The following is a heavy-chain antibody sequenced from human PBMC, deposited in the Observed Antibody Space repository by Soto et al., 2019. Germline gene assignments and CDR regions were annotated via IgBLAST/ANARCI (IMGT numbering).Heavy chain of an antibody. CDR3: ARDGGRWLQFGYGMDV. V-gene: IGHV1-69*12. CDR1: GGTFSSYA. Sequence: QVQLVQSGAEVKKPGSSVKVSCKASGGTFSSYAISWVRQAPGQGLEWMGGIIPIFGTANYAQKFQGRVTITADESTSTAYMELSSLRSEDTAVYFCARDGGRWLQFGYGMDVWGQGTTVTVSS. J-gene: IGHJ6*02. D-gene: IGHD5-12*01. CDR2: IIPIFGTA.